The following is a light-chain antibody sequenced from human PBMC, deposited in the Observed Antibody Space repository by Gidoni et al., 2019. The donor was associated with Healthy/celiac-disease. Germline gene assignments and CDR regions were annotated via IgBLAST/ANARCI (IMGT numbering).Light chain of an antibody. CDR1: SSNIGAGYD. CDR2: GNS. V-gene: IGLV1-40*01. J-gene: IGLJ1*01. Sequence: PRSVSGAPGQRVPISCTGISSNIGAGYDVNWYQQLPGTAPILLIYGNSNRPSGVPDRFSGSKSGTSASLAITGLQADDEADYSCQSYDSSLSGPYVFGPGTKVTVL. CDR3: QSYDSSLSGPYV.